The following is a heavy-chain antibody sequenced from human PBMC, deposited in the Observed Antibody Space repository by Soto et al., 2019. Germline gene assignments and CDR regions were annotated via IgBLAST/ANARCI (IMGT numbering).Heavy chain of an antibody. V-gene: IGHV1-69*06. CDR2: IIPIFGTA. D-gene: IGHD1-7*01. J-gene: IGHJ4*02. CDR3: ASALGITGTTTQFDY. CDR1: GVTFSSYA. Sequence: ASVKVSCNASGVTFSSYAISWVRQAPGQGLEWMGGIIPIFGTANYAQQFQGRVTITADKSTSTAYMELSSLRSEDTDVYYCASALGITGTTTQFDYWGQGNLVNVYS.